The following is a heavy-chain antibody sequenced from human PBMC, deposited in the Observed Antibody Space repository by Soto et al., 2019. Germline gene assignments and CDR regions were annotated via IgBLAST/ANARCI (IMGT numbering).Heavy chain of an antibody. CDR1: GFTFSSYA. J-gene: IGHJ4*02. D-gene: IGHD2-21*02. V-gene: IGHV3-30-3*01. Sequence: QVQLVESGGGVVQPGRSLRLSCAASGFTFSSYAMHWVRQAPGKGLEWVAVISYDGSNKYYADSVKGRFTISRDNSKNTLYLQMNSLRAEDTAVYYCARAPCGGDCRFQIDYWGQGTLVTVSS. CDR2: ISYDGSNK. CDR3: ARAPCGGDCRFQIDY.